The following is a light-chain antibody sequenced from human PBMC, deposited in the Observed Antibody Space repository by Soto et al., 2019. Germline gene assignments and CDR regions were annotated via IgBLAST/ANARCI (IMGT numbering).Light chain of an antibody. CDR2: AAS. Sequence: DIQMTQSPSSLSASVGDRVTITCRASESISRHLNWYQQKPGNAPKLLIYAASSLQNGVPSRFSGSGSGTDFTLTISNLQPGDFATYSCQESYSPLSITFGQGTRLETK. J-gene: IGKJ5*01. CDR1: ESISRH. V-gene: IGKV1-39*01. CDR3: QESYSPLSIT.